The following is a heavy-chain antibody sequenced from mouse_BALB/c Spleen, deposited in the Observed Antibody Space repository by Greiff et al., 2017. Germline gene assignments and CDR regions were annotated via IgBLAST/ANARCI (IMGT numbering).Heavy chain of an antibody. Sequence: VQLQQSGAELVKPGASVKMSCKASGYTFTSYWMHWVKQRPGQGLEWIGVIDPSDSYTSYNQKFKGKATLTVDTSSSTAYMQLSSLTSEDSAVYYCTRGRGFWYFDVWGAGTTVTVSS. CDR3: TRGRGFWYFDV. V-gene: IGHV1S127*01. J-gene: IGHJ1*01. CDR2: IDPSDSYT. CDR1: GYTFTSYW.